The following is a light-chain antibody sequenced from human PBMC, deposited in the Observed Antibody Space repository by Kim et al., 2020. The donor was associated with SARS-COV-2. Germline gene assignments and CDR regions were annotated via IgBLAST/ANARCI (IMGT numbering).Light chain of an antibody. CDR3: SSYTSSSTLVV. CDR2: DVS. CDR1: SSDVGGYNY. Sequence: QSALTQPASGSGSPGQSITISCTGTSSDVGGYNYVSWYQQHPGKAPKLMIYDVSKRPSGVSNRFSGSKSGNTASLTISGLQAEHEADYYCSSYTSSSTLVVFGGGTQLTVL. J-gene: IGLJ2*01. V-gene: IGLV2-14*03.